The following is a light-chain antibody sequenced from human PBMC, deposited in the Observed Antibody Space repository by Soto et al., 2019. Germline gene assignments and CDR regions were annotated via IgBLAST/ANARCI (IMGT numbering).Light chain of an antibody. J-gene: IGKJ1*01. CDR1: ESVRGSH. V-gene: IGKV3-20*01. Sequence: VFTQSPDHLSLSPGERVTLSCRASESVRGSHLAWYQHKPGQAPRLLMFGASSRATGIPDRFSGSGSGTDFTLTINRLEPEDFAVYYCQLSSSSLGTFAQGTKVDIK. CDR3: QLSSSSLGT. CDR2: GAS.